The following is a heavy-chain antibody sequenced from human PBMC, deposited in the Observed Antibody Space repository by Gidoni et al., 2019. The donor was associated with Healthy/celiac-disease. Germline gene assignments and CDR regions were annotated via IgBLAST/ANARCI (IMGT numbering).Heavy chain of an antibody. CDR3: TTGSYDAFAI. D-gene: IGHD6-6*01. Sequence: EVQLVESGGGWVKPGGSLRLSGAASGFPFSNAWMRWVRQAPGKGLGWVGRIKSKTDGGKPDYAAPVKGRFTISRDDSNNTLYLQMHSLKTEDAAVYYCTTGSYDAFAIWGPGTMVPVSS. CDR1: GFPFSNAW. V-gene: IGHV3-15*01. J-gene: IGHJ3*02. CDR2: IKSKTDGGKP.